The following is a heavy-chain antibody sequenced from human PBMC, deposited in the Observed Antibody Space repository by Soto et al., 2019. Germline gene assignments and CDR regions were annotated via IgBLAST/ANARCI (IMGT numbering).Heavy chain of an antibody. CDR2: IWYDGSNK. D-gene: IGHD6-6*01. V-gene: IGHV3-33*01. Sequence: QVQLVESGGGVVQPGRSLRLSCAASGFTFSSYGMHWVRQAPGKGLEWVAVIWYDGSNKYYADSVKGRFTISRDNSKNTLYLQMNSLRAEDTAVYYCARGVRVFRGMDVWGQGTTVTVSS. CDR1: GFTFSSYG. J-gene: IGHJ6*02. CDR3: ARGVRVFRGMDV.